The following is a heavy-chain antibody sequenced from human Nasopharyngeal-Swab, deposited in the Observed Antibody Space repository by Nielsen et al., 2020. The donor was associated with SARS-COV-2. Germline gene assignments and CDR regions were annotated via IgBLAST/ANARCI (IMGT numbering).Heavy chain of an antibody. V-gene: IGHV4-34*01. CDR3: AGDKSGSHLVPRVNFFGLDV. Sequence: SETLSLTCAVYGGSFNGYYWSWIRQSPGKGLECIGEINHSGSTNYNPSLKSRVTIPVDTSKTQFSLKLSSVTAADTAVYYCAGDKSGSHLVPRVNFFGLDVWGQGTTVTVSS. J-gene: IGHJ6*02. CDR2: INHSGST. D-gene: IGHD4-17*01. CDR1: GGSFNGYY.